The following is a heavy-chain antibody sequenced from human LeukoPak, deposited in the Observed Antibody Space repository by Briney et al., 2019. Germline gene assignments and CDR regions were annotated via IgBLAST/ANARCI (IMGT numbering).Heavy chain of an antibody. J-gene: IGHJ4*02. CDR1: GFTFSSYS. CDR2: ISSSSSTI. D-gene: IGHD6-19*01. V-gene: IGHV3-48*01. Sequence: GGSLRLPCAASGFTFSSYSMDWVRQAPGKGLEWVSYISSSSSTIYYADSVKGRFTISRDNAKNSLYLQMNSLRAEDTAVYYCARAAVAGTFDYWGQGTLVTVPS. CDR3: ARAAVAGTFDY.